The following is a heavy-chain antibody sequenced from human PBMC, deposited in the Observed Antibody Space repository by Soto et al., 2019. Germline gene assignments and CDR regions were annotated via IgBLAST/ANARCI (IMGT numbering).Heavy chain of an antibody. V-gene: IGHV3-21*01. J-gene: IGHJ5*02. Sequence: GGSLRLSCAASGFTVSSNYMSWVRQAPGKGLEWVSSISSSSSYIYYADSVKGRFTISRDKAKNSLYLQMNSLRAEDTAVYYCARVKSPDYYDSSGYSPVNWFDPWGQGTLVTVSS. CDR2: ISSSSSYI. D-gene: IGHD3-22*01. CDR3: ARVKSPDYYDSSGYSPVNWFDP. CDR1: GFTVSSNY.